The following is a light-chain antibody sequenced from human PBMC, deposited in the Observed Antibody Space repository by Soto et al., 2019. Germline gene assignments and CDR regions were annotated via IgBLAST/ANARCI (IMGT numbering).Light chain of an antibody. CDR1: QSISSW. Sequence: DIQMTQSPSTLSASVGDRVTITCRASQSISSWLAWYQQKPGKAPKLLIYKASSLESGVPSRFSGRGSGTEFTLTLSSLQPDEFATYYCQQYNSYSPYTFGQGTKLEIK. J-gene: IGKJ2*01. CDR2: KAS. V-gene: IGKV1-5*03. CDR3: QQYNSYSPYT.